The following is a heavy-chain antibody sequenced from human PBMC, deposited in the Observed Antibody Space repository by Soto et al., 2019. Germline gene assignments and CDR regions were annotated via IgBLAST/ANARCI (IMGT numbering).Heavy chain of an antibody. V-gene: IGHV4-30-4*01. D-gene: IGHD3-3*01. J-gene: IGHJ6*02. CDR3: ARDKGDDFWSGLKNYYGMDV. Sequence: KPSETLSLTCTVSGGSISSGDYYWSWIRQPPGKGLEWIGYIYYSGSTYYNPSLKSRVTISVDTSKNQFSLKLSSVTAADTAVYYCARDKGDDFWSGLKNYYGMDVWGQGTTVTVSS. CDR2: IYYSGST. CDR1: GGSISSGDYY.